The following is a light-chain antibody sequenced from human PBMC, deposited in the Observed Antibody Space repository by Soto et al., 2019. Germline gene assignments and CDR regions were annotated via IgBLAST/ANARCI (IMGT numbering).Light chain of an antibody. Sequence: QAVVTQEPSLTVSPGGTVTLTCGSSTGAVTSGHYPYWFQQKPGQAPRTLIYDTSNKHSWTPARFSGSLLGGKAALTLSGAQPEDEAEYYCLLSYSGPRRGVFGTGTKVTVL. CDR1: TGAVTSGHY. CDR3: LLSYSGPRRGV. CDR2: DTS. V-gene: IGLV7-46*01. J-gene: IGLJ1*01.